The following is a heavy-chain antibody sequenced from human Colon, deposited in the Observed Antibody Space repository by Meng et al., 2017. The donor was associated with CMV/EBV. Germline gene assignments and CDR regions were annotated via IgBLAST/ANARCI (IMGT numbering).Heavy chain of an antibody. CDR3: ARFGVNKPFDY. Sequence: GGSLRLSCAASGFPLNSYAFNWVRHTPEKGLEWVANIKYDGSETHYVDSLKGRITISRDNAKNSLFLQINSLRPEDTAVFFCARFGVNKPFDYWGQGTLVTVSS. CDR2: IKYDGSET. J-gene: IGHJ4*02. CDR1: GFPLNSYA. D-gene: IGHD3-10*01. V-gene: IGHV3-7*01.